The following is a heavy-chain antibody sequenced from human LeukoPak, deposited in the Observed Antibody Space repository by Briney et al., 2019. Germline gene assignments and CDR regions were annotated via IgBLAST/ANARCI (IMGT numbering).Heavy chain of an antibody. J-gene: IGHJ4*02. CDR2: ISGSGNNT. D-gene: IGHD3-16*01. V-gene: IGHV3-23*01. Sequence: PGGSLRLSCEASGFTFSSYAMTWVRQAPGKGLEWVSVISGSGNNTYYADSVKGRFTISRDNSKNTLYLQMNSLRSEDTAVYYCARDPPSGGRGTWGWGQGTLVTVSS. CDR1: GFTFSSYA. CDR3: ARDPPSGGRGTWG.